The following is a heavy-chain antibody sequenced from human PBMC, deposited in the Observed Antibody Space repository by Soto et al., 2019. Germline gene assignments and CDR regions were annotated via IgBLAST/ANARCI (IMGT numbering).Heavy chain of an antibody. J-gene: IGHJ4*02. CDR1: GYTFTSYY. CDR2: INPSGGST. D-gene: IGHD3-10*01. Sequence: QVQLVQSGAEVKKPGASVKVSCKASGYTFTSYYMHWVRQAPGQGLEWMGIINPSGGSTSYAQKFQGRVTMTGDTSTSTVYMELSSLRSEETAVYYCARGEYYYGSGSYSLDYWGQGTLVTVSS. CDR3: ARGEYYYGSGSYSLDY. V-gene: IGHV1-46*03.